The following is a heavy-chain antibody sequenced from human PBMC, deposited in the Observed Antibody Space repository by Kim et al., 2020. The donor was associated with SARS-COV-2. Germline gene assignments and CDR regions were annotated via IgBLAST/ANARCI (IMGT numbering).Heavy chain of an antibody. V-gene: IGHV4-34*01. J-gene: IGHJ5*02. CDR3: ARDTYYYDSSAPLGPFDP. D-gene: IGHD3-22*01. Sequence: KSRVTISVDTSKNQFSLKLSSVTAADTAGYYCARDTYYYDSSAPLGPFDPWGQGTLVTVSS.